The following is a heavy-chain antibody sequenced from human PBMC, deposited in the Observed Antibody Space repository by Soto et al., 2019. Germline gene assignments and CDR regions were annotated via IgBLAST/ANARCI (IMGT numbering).Heavy chain of an antibody. D-gene: IGHD3-22*01. CDR2: IYWDDDK. V-gene: IGHV2-5*02. J-gene: IGHJ1*01. Sequence: VSGPTLVNPTQTLTLTCTFSGLSLSTSGVGVGWIRQPPGKGLEWLALIYWDDDKRYSPSLKSRLTITKDTSKNQVVLTMTNVDPADTATYYCAHTRAIVVIVAEDEYFQHWGQGTLVTVSS. CDR3: AHTRAIVVIVAEDEYFQH. CDR1: GLSLSTSGVG.